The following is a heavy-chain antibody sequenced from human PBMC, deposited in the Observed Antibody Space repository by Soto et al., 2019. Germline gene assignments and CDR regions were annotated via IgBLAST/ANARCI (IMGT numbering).Heavy chain of an antibody. Sequence: QVQLEESGGGVVQPGRSLRLACLASGFSFTTYSMHWVRRAPGKGLEWVAGMWYDGSEKYYSGSVKGRVSIFKDNSKNTLFLQLNSLRAEDTAVYYCARTRGGFHTDYGMDVWGQGTAVTVSS. J-gene: IGHJ6*02. V-gene: IGHV3-33*01. CDR3: ARTRGGFHTDYGMDV. D-gene: IGHD3-16*01. CDR1: GFSFTTYS. CDR2: MWYDGSEK.